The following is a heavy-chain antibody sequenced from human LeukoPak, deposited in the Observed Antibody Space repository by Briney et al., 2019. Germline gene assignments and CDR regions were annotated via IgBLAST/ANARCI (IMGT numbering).Heavy chain of an antibody. CDR2: INPDSGDT. J-gene: IGHJ4*02. V-gene: IGHV1-2*02. CDR3: ARVTSNGWEYFDY. D-gene: IGHD6-19*01. CDR1: GYTFTRYG. Sequence: ASVKVSCKASGYTFTRYGISWVRQAPGQGLQCLGWINPDSGDTKYVEKFQGRVTMTRDSSINTGYLELKRLTSDDTAVYFCARVTSNGWEYFDYWGQGTLVIVSS.